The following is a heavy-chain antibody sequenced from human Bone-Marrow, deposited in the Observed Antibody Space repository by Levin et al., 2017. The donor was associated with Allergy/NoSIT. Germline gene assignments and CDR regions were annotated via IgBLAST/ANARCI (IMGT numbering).Heavy chain of an antibody. J-gene: IGHJ3*01. CDR2: INSDGSGT. V-gene: IGHV3-74*01. CDR1: GFTFSSHW. CDR3: ARERRSLEWLSDAFDL. D-gene: IGHD3-3*01. Sequence: PGGSLRLSCAASGFTFSSHWMHWVRQAPGKGLEWVSRINSDGSGTGYAGSVKGRFTVSRDNSKNTLYLQMNSLGVEDTAVYYCARERRSLEWLSDAFDLWGQGTMVTASS.